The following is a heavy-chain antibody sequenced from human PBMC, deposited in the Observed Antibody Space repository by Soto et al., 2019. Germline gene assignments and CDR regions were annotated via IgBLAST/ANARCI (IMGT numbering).Heavy chain of an antibody. D-gene: IGHD3-3*01. CDR1: GFTFSNAS. J-gene: IGHJ5*02. Sequence: EVQLVESGGGLVKPGGSLRLSCAASGFTFSNASMSWVRQAPGKGLEWVGRIKSKTDGGTTDYAAPVKGRFTISRGDSTNTLYLQMNSLKTEDKAVYYCTTDSLGLRFLGWAFDPWGHGNLVTVSS. V-gene: IGHV3-15*01. CDR2: IKSKTDGGTT. CDR3: TTDSLGLRFLGWAFDP.